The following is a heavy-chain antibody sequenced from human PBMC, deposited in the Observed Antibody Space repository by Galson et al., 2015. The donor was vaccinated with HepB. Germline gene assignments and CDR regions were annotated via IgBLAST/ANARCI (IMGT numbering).Heavy chain of an antibody. V-gene: IGHV6-1*01. Sequence: CAISGDSVPSNSAAWNWIRQSPSRGLEWLGRTYYRSKWYNDYAVSVKSRITINPDTSKNQFSLQLNSVTSEDTAVYYCVKEGSLGYCSSTSCHDDAFDIWGQGTMVTVSS. CDR1: GDSVPSNSAA. CDR3: VKEGSLGYCSSTSCHDDAFDI. D-gene: IGHD2-2*01. CDR2: TYYRSKWYN. J-gene: IGHJ3*02.